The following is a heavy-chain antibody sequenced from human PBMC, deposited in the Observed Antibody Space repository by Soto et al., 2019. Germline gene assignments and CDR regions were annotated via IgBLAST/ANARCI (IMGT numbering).Heavy chain of an antibody. Sequence: SETLSLTCTVSGGSISSGGYYWSWIRQHPGKGLEWIGYIYYSGSTYYNPSLKSRVTISVDTSKNQFSLKLSSVTAADMAVYYCARSPGPSWYYYDSSGGLPTVIAEYFQHWGQGILVTVAS. V-gene: IGHV4-31*03. D-gene: IGHD3-22*01. CDR3: ARSPGPSWYYYDSSGGLPTVIAEYFQH. J-gene: IGHJ1*01. CDR2: IYYSGST. CDR1: GGSISSGGYY.